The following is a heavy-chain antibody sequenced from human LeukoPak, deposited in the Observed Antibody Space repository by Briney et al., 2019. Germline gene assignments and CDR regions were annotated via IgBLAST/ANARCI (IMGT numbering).Heavy chain of an antibody. V-gene: IGHV1-69-2*01. CDR1: GYTFTDYY. D-gene: IGHD3-3*01. J-gene: IGHJ3*02. Sequence: ASVKVSCKASGYTFTDYYMHWVQQAPGKGLVWMGRVDPEDGETIYAEKFQGRVTITADTSTDTAYMELSSLRSEDTAVYYCATVGFLEPGAFDIWGQGTMVTVSS. CDR3: ATVGFLEPGAFDI. CDR2: VDPEDGET.